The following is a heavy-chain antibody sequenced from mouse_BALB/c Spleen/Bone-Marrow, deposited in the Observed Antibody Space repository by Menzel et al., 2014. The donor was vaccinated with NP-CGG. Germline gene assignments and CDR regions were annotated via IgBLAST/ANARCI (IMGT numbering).Heavy chain of an antibody. CDR1: GFTFGNYG. V-gene: IGHV5-9-2*01. J-gene: IGHJ3*01. CDR2: ISGGGSYT. D-gene: IGHD2-4*01. CDR3: ARHAYYDQTEVSFVY. Sequence: EVKVEESGGGLVKSGGSLKLSCAASGFTFGNYGMSWVRQTPEKRLEWVATISGGGSYTFYSDSVKGRFTISRDNAKNNLYLQLSSLRSEDTALYYCARHAYYDQTEVSFVYWGQGTLVTVSA.